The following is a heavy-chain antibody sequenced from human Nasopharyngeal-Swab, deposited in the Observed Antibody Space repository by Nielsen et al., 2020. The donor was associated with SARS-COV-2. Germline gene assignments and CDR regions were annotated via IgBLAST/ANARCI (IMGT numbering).Heavy chain of an antibody. V-gene: IGHV3-48*02. D-gene: IGHD2-2*01. CDR2: ISSSSTK. Sequence: ETLSLTCAASGFTFISYNMNWVRQAPGKGLEWVSYISSSSTKYYADSVKGRFTISRGNAKNSLYLQMNSLRDEDTAVYYCAREMERSVPAAIAYYYYYNMDVWGQGTTVTVSS. J-gene: IGHJ6*02. CDR1: GFTFISYN. CDR3: AREMERSVPAAIAYYYYYNMDV.